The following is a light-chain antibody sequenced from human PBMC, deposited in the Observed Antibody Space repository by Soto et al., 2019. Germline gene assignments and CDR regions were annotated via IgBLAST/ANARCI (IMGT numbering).Light chain of an antibody. CDR3: GIWDNSLISL. Sequence: QSVLTQPPSVSAAPGQKVTISCSGNSSNIGSNDVSWYQQLPGKAPKLLIYENSQRPSGIPDRFSGSKSGTSATLGITGLLTGDEAYNYCGIWDNSLISLFGTGTK. V-gene: IGLV1-51*02. CDR2: ENS. J-gene: IGLJ1*01. CDR1: SSNIGSND.